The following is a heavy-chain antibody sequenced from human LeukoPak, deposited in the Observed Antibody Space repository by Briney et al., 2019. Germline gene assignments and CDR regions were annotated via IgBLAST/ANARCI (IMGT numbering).Heavy chain of an antibody. CDR1: GFTFSSYW. CDR2: IKQDGSEK. J-gene: IGHJ4*02. CDR3: ARKGYSSSWYCDY. D-gene: IGHD6-13*01. Sequence: GGSLRLSCAASGFTFSSYWMSWVRQAPGKGLEWVANIKQDGSEKYYVDSVKGRFPISRDNAKNSLYLQMNSLRAEDTAVYYCARKGYSSSWYCDYWGQGTLVTVSS. V-gene: IGHV3-7*01.